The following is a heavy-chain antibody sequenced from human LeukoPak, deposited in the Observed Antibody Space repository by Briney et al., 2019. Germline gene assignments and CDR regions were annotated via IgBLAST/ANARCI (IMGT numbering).Heavy chain of an antibody. D-gene: IGHD3-9*01. CDR1: GFTFSNYA. J-gene: IGHJ4*02. Sequence: GGSLRLSCVASGFTFSNYAMSWVRQAPGKRLEWVSAITGSGGNTYYADSVKGRFTISRDNSKNTVFLQMNSLRAEDTAVYYCAKWGDYDVLTGYYVSDYWGQGTLVTVSS. CDR3: AKWGDYDVLTGYYVSDY. CDR2: ITGSGGNT. V-gene: IGHV3-23*01.